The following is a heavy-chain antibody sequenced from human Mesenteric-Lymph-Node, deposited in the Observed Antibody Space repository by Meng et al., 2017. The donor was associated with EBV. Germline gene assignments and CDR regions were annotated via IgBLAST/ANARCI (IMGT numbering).Heavy chain of an antibody. V-gene: IGHV3-21*01. CDR3: ARDREEGYGFECDY. CDR1: GCTFSSYT. CDR2: IRSSGTKT. Sequence: EVRLVECGGGWVKPGGCLRVSCVASGCTFSSYTMNWVRQAPGKGLEWVSSIRSSGTKTYYADSIKGRFTISRDNADNSLYLQMNSLRAEDTAVYYCARDREEGYGFECDYWGPGTMVTVSS. D-gene: IGHD3-10*01. J-gene: IGHJ4*02.